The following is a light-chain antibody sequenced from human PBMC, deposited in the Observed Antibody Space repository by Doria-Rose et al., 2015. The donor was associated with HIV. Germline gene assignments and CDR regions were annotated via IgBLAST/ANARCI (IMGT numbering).Light chain of an antibody. CDR3: QSYDSSLSAVV. V-gene: IGLV1-40*01. CDR1: SSNIGVGYD. Sequence: VTISCTGSSSNIGVGYDVHWYQLLPGTAPKLLIYANSIRPSGVPDRFSASRSGTSASLAIAGLQAEDEADYYCQSYDSSLSAVVFGAGTKVTVL. CDR2: ANS. J-gene: IGLJ1*01.